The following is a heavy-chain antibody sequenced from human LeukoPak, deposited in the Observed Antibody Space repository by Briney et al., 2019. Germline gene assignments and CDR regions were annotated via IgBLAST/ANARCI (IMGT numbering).Heavy chain of an antibody. CDR1: GYTFSNYV. V-gene: IGHV1-3*01. J-gene: IGHJ5*02. CDR3: ARYDGWFDP. Sequence: ASVKISCKASGYTFSNYVMHWVRQAPGQRFEWMGWIHAGNGNTKSPQKFHGRITISRDTSASTVYMELSSLKSEDTAVYYCARYDGWFDPWGQGTLVTVSS. CDR2: IHAGNGNT. D-gene: IGHD3-16*01.